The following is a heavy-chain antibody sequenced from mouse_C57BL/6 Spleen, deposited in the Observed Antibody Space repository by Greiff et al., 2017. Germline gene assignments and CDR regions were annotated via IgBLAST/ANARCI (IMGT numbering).Heavy chain of an antibody. V-gene: IGHV1-52*01. CDR2: IDPSDSET. D-gene: IGHD2-4*01. Sequence: QVQLQQSGAELVRPGSSVKLSCKASGYTFTSYWMHWVKQRPIQGLEWIGNIDPSDSETHYNQKFKDKATLTVDKSSSTAYMQLSSLTSEDSAVYYCARYDYDVGYAMDYWGQGTSVTVSS. J-gene: IGHJ4*01. CDR3: ARYDYDVGYAMDY. CDR1: GYTFTSYW.